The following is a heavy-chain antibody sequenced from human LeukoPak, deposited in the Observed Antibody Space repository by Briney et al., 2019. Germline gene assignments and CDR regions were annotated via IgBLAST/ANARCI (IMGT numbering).Heavy chain of an antibody. CDR3: ARGWIDWNYAGGRFDP. CDR2: INPSGGST. V-gene: IGHV1-46*01. Sequence: ASVKVSCKASGYTFTSYYMHWVRQAPGQGLEWMGIINPSGGSTSYAQKFQGRVTMTRDTSTSTVYMELSSLRSEDTAVYYCARGWIDWNYAGGRFDPWGQGTLVTVSS. CDR1: GYTFTSYY. D-gene: IGHD1-7*01. J-gene: IGHJ5*02.